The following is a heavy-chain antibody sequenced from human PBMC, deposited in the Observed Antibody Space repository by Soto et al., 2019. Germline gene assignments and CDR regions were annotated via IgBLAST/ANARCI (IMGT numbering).Heavy chain of an antibody. CDR2: ISAYNGNT. Sequence: QVQLVQSGAEVKKPGASVKVSCKASGYTFTSYGISWVRQAPGQGLEGMGWISAYNGNTNYAHKLQGRFTKTTDTSTSTAYMELRSLRSDDTAVYYCARDLGRTVATDAFDIWGQGTMVTVSS. CDR3: ARDLGRTVATDAFDI. V-gene: IGHV1-18*01. J-gene: IGHJ3*02. D-gene: IGHD4-17*01. CDR1: GYTFTSYG.